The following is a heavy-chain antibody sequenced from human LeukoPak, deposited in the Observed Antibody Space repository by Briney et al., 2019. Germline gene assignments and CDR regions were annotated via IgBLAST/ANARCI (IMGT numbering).Heavy chain of an antibody. D-gene: IGHD3-22*01. CDR3: ARAPTYYYDSSGYYHVSFGLADY. CDR1: GFTFSSYA. Sequence: PGGSLRLSCAASGFTFSSYAMHWVRQAPGKGLEYVSAISSNGGSTYYTNSVKGRFTISRDNSKNTLYLQMGSLRAEDMAVHYCARAPTYYYDSSGYYHVSFGLADYWGQGTLVTVSS. V-gene: IGHV3-64*01. J-gene: IGHJ4*02. CDR2: ISSNGGST.